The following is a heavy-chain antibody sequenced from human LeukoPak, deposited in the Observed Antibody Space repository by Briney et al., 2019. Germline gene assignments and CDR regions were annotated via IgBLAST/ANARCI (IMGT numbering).Heavy chain of an antibody. D-gene: IGHD6-13*01. CDR1: GGTFSSYA. Sequence: ASVKVSCKASGGTFSSYAISWVRQAPGQGLEWMGEIIPIFGTANYAQKFQGRVTITADESTSTAYMELSSLRSEDTAVYYCARPSYSGRYFDYWGQGTLVTVSS. V-gene: IGHV1-69*01. CDR3: ARPSYSGRYFDY. CDR2: IIPIFGTA. J-gene: IGHJ4*02.